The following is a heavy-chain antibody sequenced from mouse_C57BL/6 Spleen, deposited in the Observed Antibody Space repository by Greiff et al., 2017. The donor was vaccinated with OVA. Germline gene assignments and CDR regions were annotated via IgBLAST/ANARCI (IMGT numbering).Heavy chain of an antibody. CDR3: ARSGTLRRGAMDY. Sequence: QVQLQQSGAELVKPGASVKMSCKASGYTFTSYWITWVKQRPGQGLEWIGDIYPGSGSTNYNEKFKSKATLTVDTSSSTAYMQLSSLTSEDSAVYYCARSGTLRRGAMDYWGQGTSVTVSS. D-gene: IGHD2-12*01. CDR1: GYTFTSYW. J-gene: IGHJ4*01. CDR2: IYPGSGST. V-gene: IGHV1-55*01.